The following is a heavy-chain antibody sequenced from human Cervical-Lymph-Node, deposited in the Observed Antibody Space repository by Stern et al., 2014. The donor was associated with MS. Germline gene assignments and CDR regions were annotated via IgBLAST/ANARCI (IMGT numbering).Heavy chain of an antibody. J-gene: IGHJ6*02. V-gene: IGHV3-33*01. CDR1: GFAFSSFG. Sequence: VQLVESGGGVVKPGRSLRLSCAASGFAFSSFGMHWVRQAPGKGLEWVAVIWQDGSNENYADSVKDRFTISRDNSKNTLYLQMNSLRVEDTAVFYCARGLRSYGMDVWGQGTTVTVSS. CDR3: ARGLRSYGMDV. CDR2: IWQDGSNE. D-gene: IGHD3-3*01.